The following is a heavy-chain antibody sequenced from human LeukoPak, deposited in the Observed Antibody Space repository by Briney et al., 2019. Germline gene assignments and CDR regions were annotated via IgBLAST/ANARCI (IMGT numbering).Heavy chain of an antibody. J-gene: IGHJ5*02. Sequence: PSETLSLTCTVSGGSISSYYWSWIRQPPGKGLEWIGYIYYSGSTNYNPSLKSRVTISVGTSKNQFSLKLSSVTAADTAVYYCARRYCSSTSCYKRAPFDPWGQGTLVTVSS. CDR1: GGSISSYY. D-gene: IGHD2-2*02. CDR3: ARRYCSSTSCYKRAPFDP. V-gene: IGHV4-59*08. CDR2: IYYSGST.